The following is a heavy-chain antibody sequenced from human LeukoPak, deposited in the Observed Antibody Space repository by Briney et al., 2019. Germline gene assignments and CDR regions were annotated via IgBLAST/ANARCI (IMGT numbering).Heavy chain of an antibody. CDR2: ISGSGGTT. CDR3: ARAADSSGWYDYFDY. Sequence: GESLRLSCAASGFTFSSYGMSWVRQAPGKGLEWVSSISGSGGTTYYADSVKGRFTISRDNSKNTLYLQMNSLRAEDTAVYYCARAADSSGWYDYFDYWGQGTLVTVSS. J-gene: IGHJ4*02. CDR1: GFTFSSYG. D-gene: IGHD6-19*01. V-gene: IGHV3-23*01.